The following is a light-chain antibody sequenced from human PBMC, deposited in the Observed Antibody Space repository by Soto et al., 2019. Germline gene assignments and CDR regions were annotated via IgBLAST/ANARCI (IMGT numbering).Light chain of an antibody. CDR1: RSNIGSAI. J-gene: IGLJ3*02. V-gene: IGLV1-47*01. CDR3: VAWDDNLSSRV. CDR2: MNN. Sequence: QSVLTQPPSLSGTPGQTVTISCIGSRSNIGSAIVHWYQQIPGTAPKHLIYMNNQRPSGVPDRFSGSKSGTSASLVITGLRPDDEADYYCVAWDDNLSSRVFGGGTKLTVL.